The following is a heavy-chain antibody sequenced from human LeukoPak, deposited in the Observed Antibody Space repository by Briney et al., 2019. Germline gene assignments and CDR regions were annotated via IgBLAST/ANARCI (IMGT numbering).Heavy chain of an antibody. CDR1: GFTFSSYE. D-gene: IGHD6-19*01. J-gene: IGHJ3*02. CDR3: ARASVAGTKTDAFDI. CDR2: ISSSGSTI. Sequence: GGSLRLSCAASGFTFSSYEMNWVRQAPGKGLEWVSYISSSGSTIYYADSVKGRFTISRGNSKNTLYLQMNSLRAEDTAVYYCARASVAGTKTDAFDIWGQGTMVTVSS. V-gene: IGHV3-48*03.